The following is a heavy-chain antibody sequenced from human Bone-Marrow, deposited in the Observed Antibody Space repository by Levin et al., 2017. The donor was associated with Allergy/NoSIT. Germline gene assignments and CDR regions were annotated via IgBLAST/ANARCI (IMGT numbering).Heavy chain of an antibody. CDR1: GFTFSSYA. D-gene: IGHD3-10*01. Sequence: GGSLRLSCAASGFTFSSYAMHWVRQAPGKGLEWVAVISYDRTNKYYADSVKGRFTISRDDSKNTLYLQMNSLRAEDTAVYYCARGGLGGYGSGSYYKSVDYWGQGTLVTVSS. J-gene: IGHJ4*02. CDR2: ISYDRTNK. V-gene: IGHV3-30-3*01. CDR3: ARGGLGGYGSGSYYKSVDY.